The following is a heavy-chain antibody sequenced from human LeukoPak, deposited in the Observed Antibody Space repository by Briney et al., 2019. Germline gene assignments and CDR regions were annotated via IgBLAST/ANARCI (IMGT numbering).Heavy chain of an antibody. V-gene: IGHV3-7*03. J-gene: IGHJ3*01. CDR1: GFTFSGFW. D-gene: IGHD6-6*01. CDR3: ARSSYSSSSGV. CDR2: INSDGSEG. Sequence: QPGGSLRLSCAVSGFTFSGFWMSWSRQAPGKGLEWVASINSDGSEGYYADVVKGRFTISRDNAKNSLYLQINSLRAEDTAVYYCARSSYSSSSGVWGQGTMVTVSS.